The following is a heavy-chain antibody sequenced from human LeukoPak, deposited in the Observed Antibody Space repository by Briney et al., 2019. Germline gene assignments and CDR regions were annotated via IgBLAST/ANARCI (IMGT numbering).Heavy chain of an antibody. Sequence: SETLSLTCTVSGDSISSSNYYWAWIRQPPGKGLEWIGSIYYGGSSYYNPSLKSRVTMSADTSKNQFSLKLNSVTAADTAVYYCARANWGWASFDYWGQGTLVTVSS. J-gene: IGHJ4*02. CDR1: GDSISSSNYY. CDR3: ARANWGWASFDY. CDR2: IYYGGSS. V-gene: IGHV4-39*01. D-gene: IGHD7-27*01.